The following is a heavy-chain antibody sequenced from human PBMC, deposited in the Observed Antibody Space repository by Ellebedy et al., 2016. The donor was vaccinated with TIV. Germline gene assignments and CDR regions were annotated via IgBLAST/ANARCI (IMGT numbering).Heavy chain of an antibody. CDR1: GFSFDSYA. Sequence: GESLKISCAASGFSFDSYAMSWVRQAPGEGLEWVSTVSAGGGGTFYSDSVKGRFIISRDNSNNTLYLQMNDLRVEDTAIYFCTRVGALARLDYWGPGTLVAVSS. J-gene: IGHJ4*02. D-gene: IGHD1-26*01. CDR2: VSAGGGGT. V-gene: IGHV3-23*01. CDR3: TRVGALARLDY.